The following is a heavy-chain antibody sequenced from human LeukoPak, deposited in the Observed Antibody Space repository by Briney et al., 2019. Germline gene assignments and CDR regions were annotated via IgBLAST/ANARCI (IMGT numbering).Heavy chain of an antibody. D-gene: IGHD3-22*01. Sequence: GGSLRLSCAASGFTFRSYWMSWVRQAPGKGLEWVANIKQDGSEKYYVDSVKGRFTISRDNAKISLYLQTNSLRAEDTAVYYCGRGGSSDYYTPFDYWGQGTLVTVSS. CDR2: IKQDGSEK. CDR3: GRGGSSDYYTPFDY. J-gene: IGHJ4*02. CDR1: GFTFRSYW. V-gene: IGHV3-7*01.